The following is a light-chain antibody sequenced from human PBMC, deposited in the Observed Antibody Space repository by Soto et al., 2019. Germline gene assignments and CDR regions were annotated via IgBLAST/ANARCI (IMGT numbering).Light chain of an antibody. CDR2: AAS. CDR1: QSLSSSY. V-gene: IGKV3-20*01. J-gene: IGKJ1*01. Sequence: EIVLTQSPGTLSLSPGERATLSCGASQSLSSSYLVWYQQTPGQTPRLLIYAASSRAAGIADRFSGSGSGTDFTLTISRLEPEDFAVYYCQQYASSPWTFGQGTKVDIK. CDR3: QQYASSPWT.